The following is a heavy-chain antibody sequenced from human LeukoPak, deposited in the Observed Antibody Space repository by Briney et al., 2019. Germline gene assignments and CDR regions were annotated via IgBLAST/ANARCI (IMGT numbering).Heavy chain of an antibody. J-gene: IGHJ4*02. CDR3: AKDICGGDCYPHGGY. CDR2: IPYDGSNK. D-gene: IGHD2-21*01. Sequence: GGSLRLSCAASGFTFSNYGMHWVRQVPGKELEWVAFIPYDGSNKYYADSLKGRFTISRDNSKNTLYLQMNSLRAEDTAIYYCAKDICGGDCYPHGGYWGQGTLVTVSS. CDR1: GFTFSNYG. V-gene: IGHV3-30*02.